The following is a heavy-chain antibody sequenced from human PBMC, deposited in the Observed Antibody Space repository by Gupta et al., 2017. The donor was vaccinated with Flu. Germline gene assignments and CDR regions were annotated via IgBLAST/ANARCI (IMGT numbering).Heavy chain of an antibody. CDR1: GFTFSSYA. D-gene: IGHD2-2*01. V-gene: IGHV3-23*01. CDR2: VSSRGGTT. J-gene: IGHJ4*02. Sequence: EAQLLESGGGLVQPGGSLRLSCAASGFTFSSYAMRWVRQAPGKGLEWVSAVSSRGGTTYYADSVKGRFTISRDNSKNTLYVQMSSLRAEDTAIYYCAKVGIYCSSISCYFDYWGQGALVTVSS. CDR3: AKVGIYCSSISCYFDY.